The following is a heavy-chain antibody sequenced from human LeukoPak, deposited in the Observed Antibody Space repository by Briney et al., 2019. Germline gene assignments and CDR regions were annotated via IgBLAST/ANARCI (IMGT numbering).Heavy chain of an antibody. D-gene: IGHD6-6*01. CDR2: ISSSSSYT. CDR1: GFTFSDYY. CDR3: ARVRIAAPPGY. Sequence: PGGSLRLSCAASGFTFSDYYMSWIRQAPGKGLEWVSYISSSSSYTNYADSVKGRLTISRDNAENSLYLQMNSLRAEDTAVYYCARVRIAAPPGYWGQGTLVTVSS. V-gene: IGHV3-11*06. J-gene: IGHJ4*02.